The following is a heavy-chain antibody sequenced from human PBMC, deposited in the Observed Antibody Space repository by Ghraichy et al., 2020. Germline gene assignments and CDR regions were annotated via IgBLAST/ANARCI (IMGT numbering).Heavy chain of an antibody. J-gene: IGHJ5*02. CDR2: IYYSGST. CDR3: ARSGSPYYYGSGNWFDP. V-gene: IGHV4-61*01. Sequence: SETLSLTCTVSGGSVSSGSYYWSWIRQPPGKGLEWIGYIYYSGSTNYNPSLKSRVTISVDTSKNQFSLKLSSVTAADTAVYYCARSGSPYYYGSGNWFDPWGQGTLVTVSS. CDR1: GGSVSSGSYY. D-gene: IGHD3-10*01.